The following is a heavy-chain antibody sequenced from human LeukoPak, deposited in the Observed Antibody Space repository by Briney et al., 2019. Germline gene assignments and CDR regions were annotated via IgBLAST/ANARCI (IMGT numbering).Heavy chain of an antibody. CDR1: GFTFSSYG. Sequence: GGSLRLSCAASGFTFSSYGMHWVRQAPGKGLEWGAVIWYDGSNKYYADSVKGRFTISRDNSKNTLYLQMNSLRAEDTAVYYCARDPLGYCSGGSCYPFDYWGQGTLVTVSS. J-gene: IGHJ4*02. CDR3: ARDPLGYCSGGSCYPFDY. CDR2: IWYDGSNK. D-gene: IGHD2-15*01. V-gene: IGHV3-33*01.